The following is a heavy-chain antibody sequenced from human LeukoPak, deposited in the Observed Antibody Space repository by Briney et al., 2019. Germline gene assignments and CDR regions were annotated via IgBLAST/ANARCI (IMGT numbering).Heavy chain of an antibody. D-gene: IGHD2-15*01. CDR3: ARGYCSGGSCHFDY. J-gene: IGHJ4*02. CDR1: GGSFSGYY. CDR2: INHSGST. Sequence: SETLSLTCAVYGGSFSGYYWSWIRQPPGKGLEWIGEINHSGSTNYNPSLKSRVTISVDTSKNQISLKLSSVTAADTAVYYCARGYCSGGSCHFDYWGQGTLVTVSS. V-gene: IGHV4-34*01.